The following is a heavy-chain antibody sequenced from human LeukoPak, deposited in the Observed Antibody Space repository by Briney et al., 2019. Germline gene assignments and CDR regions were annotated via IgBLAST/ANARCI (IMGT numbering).Heavy chain of an antibody. CDR2: IYTSGST. CDR3: AREGGRAVASDY. J-gene: IGHJ4*02. D-gene: IGHD6-19*01. Sequence: PSETLSLTCTVSGVSINSGSYYWSWLRQPAGTGLEWLGRIYTSGSTNYNPSLKSRVTISVDTSKNQFSLKLSSVTAADTAVYYCAREGGRAVASDYWGQGTLVTVSS. V-gene: IGHV4-61*02. CDR1: GVSINSGSYY.